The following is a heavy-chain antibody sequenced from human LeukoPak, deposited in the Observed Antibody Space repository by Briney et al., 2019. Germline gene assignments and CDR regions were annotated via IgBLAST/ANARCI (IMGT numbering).Heavy chain of an antibody. D-gene: IGHD6-6*01. CDR3: LRGERVIAERPAVDL. J-gene: IGHJ6*04. CDR2: IIPIFGTA. Sequence: ASVKVSCKASGGTFSSYAISWVRQAPGQGLEWMGGIIPIFGTANYAQKFQGRVTITTDESTSTAYVDLSRLRSDDTAVYFCLRGERVIAERPAVDLWGKGTTVTVSS. V-gene: IGHV1-69*05. CDR1: GGTFSSYA.